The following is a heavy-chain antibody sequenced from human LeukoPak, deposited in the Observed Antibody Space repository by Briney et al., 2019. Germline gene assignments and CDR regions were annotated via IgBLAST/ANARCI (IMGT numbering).Heavy chain of an antibody. CDR1: GFTFDDYA. J-gene: IGHJ4*02. CDR3: AKDVVALFDY. V-gene: IGHV3-9*01. Sequence: GGSLRLSCAASGFTFDDYAMHWVRQAPGKGLEWVSGISWNSGSIGYADSVKGRFTISRDNAKNSLYLQMNSLRAEDTALYYCAKDVVALFDYWGQGTLVTVSS. CDR2: ISWNSGSI. D-gene: IGHD2-15*01.